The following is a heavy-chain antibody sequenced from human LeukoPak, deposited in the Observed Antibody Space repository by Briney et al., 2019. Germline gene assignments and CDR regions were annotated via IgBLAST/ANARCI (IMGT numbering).Heavy chain of an antibody. Sequence: RPSETLSLTCTVSGGSINSGSYYWSWIRQPAGKGLEWIGRIYTGGSTNYNPSLKSRVTISVDTSKNQFSLKLSSVTAADTAVYYCARKGSRRSWDYYYYMDVWGKGTTVTISS. J-gene: IGHJ6*03. D-gene: IGHD6-13*01. CDR3: ARKGSRRSWDYYYYMDV. V-gene: IGHV4-61*02. CDR1: GGSINSGSYY. CDR2: IYTGGST.